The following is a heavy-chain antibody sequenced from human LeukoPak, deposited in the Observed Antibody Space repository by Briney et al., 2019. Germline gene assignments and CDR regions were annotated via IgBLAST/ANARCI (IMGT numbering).Heavy chain of an antibody. Sequence: GGSLRLSCAASGFTFSSYAMHWVRQAPGKGLEYDSAISSNGGSTYYANSVKGRFTISRDNSKNTLYLQMGSLRAEDMAVYYCARAAKGYCSSTSCYSYYYYYMDVWGKGTTVTISS. CDR2: ISSNGGST. D-gene: IGHD2-2*01. CDR3: ARAAKGYCSSTSCYSYYYYYMDV. J-gene: IGHJ6*03. V-gene: IGHV3-64*01. CDR1: GFTFSSYA.